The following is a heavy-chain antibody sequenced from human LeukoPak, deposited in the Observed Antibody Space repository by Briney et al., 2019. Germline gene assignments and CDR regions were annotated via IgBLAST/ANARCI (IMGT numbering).Heavy chain of an antibody. Sequence: GGSLRLSCAVSGFTFSSYEMNWVRQAPGKGLEWVSYISSSGSTIYYADSVKGRFTISRDNAKNSLYLQMNSLRAEDTAVYYCARDRDRGAAAGRDYWGQGTLVTVSS. V-gene: IGHV3-48*03. CDR1: GFTFSSYE. CDR3: ARDRDRGAAAGRDY. J-gene: IGHJ4*02. CDR2: ISSSGSTI. D-gene: IGHD6-13*01.